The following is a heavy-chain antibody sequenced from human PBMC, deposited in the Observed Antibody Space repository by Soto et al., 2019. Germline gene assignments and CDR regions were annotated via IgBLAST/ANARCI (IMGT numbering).Heavy chain of an antibody. V-gene: IGHV1-18*01. CDR3: ARHHGPTTSENGFDP. D-gene: IGHD5-12*01. CDR1: GYTFFTYD. CDR2: ISTYSGDT. J-gene: IGHJ5*02. Sequence: QVHLVQSGVEVKTPGASVKVSCQASGYTFFTYDINWVRQAPGQGLEGMGWISTYSGDTKYAQKFQGRVTMTTDTSTTTAYLELRSLRSDDTAVYYCARHHGPTTSENGFDPWGQGTLVTVSS.